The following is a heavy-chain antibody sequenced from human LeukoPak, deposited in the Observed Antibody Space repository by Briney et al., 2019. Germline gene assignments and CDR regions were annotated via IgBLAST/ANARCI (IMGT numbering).Heavy chain of an antibody. Sequence: SETLSLTCTVSGGSISSYYWSWIRQPPGKGLEWIGYIYYSGSTNYNPSLKSRVTISVDTSKNQFSLKLSSVTAADTAVYYCARSTPLYDSSAYYPDYSGQGTLVTVSS. CDR1: GGSISSYY. CDR2: IYYSGST. J-gene: IGHJ4*02. D-gene: IGHD3-22*01. V-gene: IGHV4-59*01. CDR3: ARSTPLYDSSAYYPDY.